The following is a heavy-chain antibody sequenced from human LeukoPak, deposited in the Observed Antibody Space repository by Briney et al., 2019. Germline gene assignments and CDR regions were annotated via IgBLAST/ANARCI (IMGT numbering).Heavy chain of an antibody. CDR3: ASLVRGDGYNTDAFDI. Sequence: GESLKISCKGSGYSFTSYWIGWVRQMPGKGLEWMGIIYPGDSDTRYSPSFQGQVTISADKSISTAYLQWSSLKASDTAMYYCASLVRGDGYNTDAFDIWGQGTMVTVSS. CDR2: IYPGDSDT. CDR1: GYSFTSYW. J-gene: IGHJ3*02. V-gene: IGHV5-51*01. D-gene: IGHD5-24*01.